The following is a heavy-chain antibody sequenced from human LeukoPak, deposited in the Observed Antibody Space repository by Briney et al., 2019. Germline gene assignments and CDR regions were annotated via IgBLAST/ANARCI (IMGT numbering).Heavy chain of an antibody. D-gene: IGHD1-1*01. J-gene: IGHJ4*02. Sequence: PSETLSLTCTASCGSIRCPCFQCGWIRQPPGRGLEWIGGIIYSGNTYYNPSLKSRVTISVDTTKNQFSLKLTSVTAADTAVYFCVRHFNGRGYVVALWGQGTLVTVSS. CDR1: CGSIRCPCFQ. V-gene: IGHV4-39*01. CDR2: IIYSGNT. CDR3: VRHFNGRGYVVAL.